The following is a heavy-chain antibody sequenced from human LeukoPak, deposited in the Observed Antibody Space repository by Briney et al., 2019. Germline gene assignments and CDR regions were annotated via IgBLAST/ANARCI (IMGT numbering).Heavy chain of an antibody. V-gene: IGHV7-4-1*02. J-gene: IGHJ4*02. D-gene: IGHD6-13*01. Sequence: GASVKVSCKASGYTFTSYAMNWVRQAPGQGLGWMGWINTNTGNRTYAQGFTGRFVFSLDTSVSTAYLQISSLKAEDTAVYYCARVPSRYSSSWYYFDYWGQGTLVTVSS. CDR2: INTNTGNR. CDR1: GYTFTSYA. CDR3: ARVPSRYSSSWYYFDY.